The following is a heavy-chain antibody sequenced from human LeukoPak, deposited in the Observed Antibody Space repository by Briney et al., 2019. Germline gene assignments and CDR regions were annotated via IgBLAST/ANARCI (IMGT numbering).Heavy chain of an antibody. V-gene: IGHV4-59*01. CDR3: ARDTAMVLFDY. CDR1: GGSISSYY. D-gene: IGHD5-18*01. J-gene: IGHJ4*02. Sequence: SETLSLTCTVSGGSISSYYWSWIRQPPGKGLEWIGYIYYSGSTNYNPSLKSRVTISVDTSKNQFPLKLSSVTAADTAVYYCARDTAMVLFDYWGQGTLVTVSS. CDR2: IYYSGST.